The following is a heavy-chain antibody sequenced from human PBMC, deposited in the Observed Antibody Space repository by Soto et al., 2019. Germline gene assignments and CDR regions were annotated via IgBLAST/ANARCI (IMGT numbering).Heavy chain of an antibody. Sequence: SETLSLTCTVSGGSISSGGYYWSWIRQHPGKGLEWIGYIYYSGSTNYNPSLKSRVTISVDTSKNQFSLKLTSVTAADTAVYYCARDKITGLLDYWGQGTLVTVSS. D-gene: IGHD2-8*02. CDR1: GGSISSGGYY. J-gene: IGHJ4*02. CDR2: IYYSGST. CDR3: ARDKITGLLDY. V-gene: IGHV4-31*03.